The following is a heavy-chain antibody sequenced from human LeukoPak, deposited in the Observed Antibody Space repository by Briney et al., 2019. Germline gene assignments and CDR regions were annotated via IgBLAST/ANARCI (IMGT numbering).Heavy chain of an antibody. V-gene: IGHV3-53*01. Sequence: GASLRLSCTVSGFTVSSNSMSWVRQAPGKGLEWVSFIYSDNTHYSDTVKGRFTISRDNSKNTLYLQMNSLRAEDTAVYYCARRAGAYSHPYGYWGQGTLVTVSS. D-gene: IGHD4/OR15-4a*01. CDR1: GFTVSSNS. J-gene: IGHJ4*02. CDR3: ARRAGAYSHPYGY. CDR2: IYSDNT.